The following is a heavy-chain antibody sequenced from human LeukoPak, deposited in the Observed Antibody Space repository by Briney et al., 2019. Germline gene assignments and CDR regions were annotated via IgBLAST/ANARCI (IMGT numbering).Heavy chain of an antibody. CDR3: AKEGGIASPHERKNWFDP. CDR2: IRYDGSNK. Sequence: PGGSLRLSCAASGFTFSSYGMHWVRQAPGKGLEWVAFIRYDGSNKYYADSVKGRFTISRDNSKNTLYLQMNSLRAEDTAVYYCAKEGGIASPHERKNWFDPWGQGTLVTVSS. D-gene: IGHD6-13*01. J-gene: IGHJ5*02. CDR1: GFTFSSYG. V-gene: IGHV3-30*02.